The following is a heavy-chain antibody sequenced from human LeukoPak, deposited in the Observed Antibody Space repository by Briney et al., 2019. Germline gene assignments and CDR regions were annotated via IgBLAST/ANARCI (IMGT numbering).Heavy chain of an antibody. CDR3: SGSGSYAWFDP. CDR1: GFTFSSYW. J-gene: IGHJ5*02. V-gene: IGHV3-74*01. CDR2: INGDASHI. Sequence: GGSLRLSCAASGFTFSSYWMHWVRQAPGKGLVWVSRINGDASHIAYADSVRGRFTISRDNAKNTLYLQMNSLRADGTAIYSCSGSGSYAWFDPWGQGTLVTVSS. D-gene: IGHD3-10*01.